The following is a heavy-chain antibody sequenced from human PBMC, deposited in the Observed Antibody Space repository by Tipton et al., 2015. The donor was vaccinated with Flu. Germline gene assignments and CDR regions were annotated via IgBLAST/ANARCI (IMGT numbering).Heavy chain of an antibody. CDR3: ARDPSLGMPDYFDS. Sequence: TLSLTCSVSGASISSSGYWSWIRQPAGKGLEWIGRIYHSGRTNYNPSLKSRVTMLMDTSNNQFSLQLSSVTAADTAVYYCARDPSLGMPDYFDSWGQGILVTASS. V-gene: IGHV4-61*02. CDR1: GASISSSGY. D-gene: IGHD2-2*01. J-gene: IGHJ4*02. CDR2: IYHSGRT.